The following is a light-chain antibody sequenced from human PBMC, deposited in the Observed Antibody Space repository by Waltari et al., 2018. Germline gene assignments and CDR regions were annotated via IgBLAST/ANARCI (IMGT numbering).Light chain of an antibody. V-gene: IGLV3-1*01. CDR2: EDD. CDR1: KLGGSP. Sequence: SYELTQPPSVSVSPGQAATITCSGDKLGGSPVGWYQQRPGQSPVLVMYEDDVRPSGIPERFSGSNSGNTATLTISRAQAMDEADYYCQAWDTNTVFFGGGTRLTVL. CDR3: QAWDTNTVF. J-gene: IGLJ2*01.